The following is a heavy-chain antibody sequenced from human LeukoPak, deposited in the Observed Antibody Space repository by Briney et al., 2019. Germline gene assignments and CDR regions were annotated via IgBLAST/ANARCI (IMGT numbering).Heavy chain of an antibody. D-gene: IGHD6-19*01. CDR2: ISGGGANT. CDR3: AKDGGGWYTSGWYYFDC. V-gene: IGHV3-23*01. J-gene: IGHJ4*02. Sequence: GGSLRLSCAASGFTFNNYAMSWVRQAPGKGLQRVSAISGGGANTYYADSVKGRFTISRDNSKNTLYLQMNSLRAEDTAVYYCAKDGGGWYTSGWYYFDCWGQGTLVAVSS. CDR1: GFTFNNYA.